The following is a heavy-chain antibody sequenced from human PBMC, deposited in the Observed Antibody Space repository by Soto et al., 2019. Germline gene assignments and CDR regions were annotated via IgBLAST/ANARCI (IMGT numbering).Heavy chain of an antibody. CDR3: ARMGYCSGGSCLNPYYYYYYMDV. V-gene: IGHV4-59*01. Sequence: SETLSLTCTVSGGSISSYYWSWIRQPPGKGLEWIGYIYYSGSTNYNPSLKSRVTISVDTSKNQFSLKLSSVTAADTAVYYCARMGYCSGGSCLNPYYYYYYMDVWGKGTTVTVSS. J-gene: IGHJ6*03. CDR1: GGSISSYY. D-gene: IGHD2-15*01. CDR2: IYYSGST.